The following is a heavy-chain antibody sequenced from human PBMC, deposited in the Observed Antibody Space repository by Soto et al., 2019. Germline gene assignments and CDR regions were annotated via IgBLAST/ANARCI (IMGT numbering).Heavy chain of an antibody. J-gene: IGHJ4*02. CDR2: INPSGGST. V-gene: IGHV1-46*01. CDR3: ARDSYYYDSSGYYRYLHY. Sequence: QVQLVQSGAEVKKPGASVKVSCKASGYTFTSYYMHWVRQAPGQGLEWMGIINPSGGSTSYAQKFQGRVTMTRDTSTSTVYMELSSLRSEDTAVYYCARDSYYYDSSGYYRYLHYWGPGTLVTVSS. D-gene: IGHD3-22*01. CDR1: GYTFTSYY.